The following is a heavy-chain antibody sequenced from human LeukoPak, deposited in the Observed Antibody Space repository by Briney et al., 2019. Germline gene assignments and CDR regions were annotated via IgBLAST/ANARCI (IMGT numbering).Heavy chain of an antibody. V-gene: IGHV3-48*01. J-gene: IGHJ4*02. D-gene: IGHD2-15*01. Sequence: GSLRLSCAASGFAFNSYAMNWVRQAPGKGLEWVSFITSSSNAVYYADSMKGRFTVSRDNAENSMYLQMNSLRAEDTAVYYCARDRMGGSFDYWGQGTLVTVSS. CDR1: GFAFNSYA. CDR3: ARDRMGGSFDY. CDR2: ITSSSNAV.